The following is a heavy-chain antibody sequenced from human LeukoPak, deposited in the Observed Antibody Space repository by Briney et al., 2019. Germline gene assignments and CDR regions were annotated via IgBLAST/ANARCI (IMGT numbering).Heavy chain of an antibody. J-gene: IGHJ6*02. Sequence: SQTLSLTCAISGDSVSSYTAGWNWIRQSPSRGLEWLGRTYYRSKWYNDYAVSVKSRITINPDTSKNQFSLQLNSVTPEDTAVYYCARTGYGGNSRNYYYGMDVWGQGTTVTVSS. CDR1: GDSVSSYTAG. V-gene: IGHV6-1*01. CDR2: TYYRSKWYN. D-gene: IGHD4-23*01. CDR3: ARTGYGGNSRNYYYGMDV.